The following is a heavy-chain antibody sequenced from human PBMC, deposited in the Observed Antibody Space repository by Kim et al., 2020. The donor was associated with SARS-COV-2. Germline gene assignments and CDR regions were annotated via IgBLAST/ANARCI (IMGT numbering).Heavy chain of an antibody. CDR3: ARDGIATQPYYYGMDV. V-gene: IGHV4-4*07. CDR1: GGSISSYY. D-gene: IGHD6-13*01. CDR2: IYTSGST. J-gene: IGHJ6*02. Sequence: SETLSLTCTVSGGSISSYYWSWIRQPAGKGLEWIGRIYTSGSTNYNPSLKSRVTMSVDTSKNQFSLKLSSVTAADTAVYYCARDGIATQPYYYGMDVWGQGTTVTVSS.